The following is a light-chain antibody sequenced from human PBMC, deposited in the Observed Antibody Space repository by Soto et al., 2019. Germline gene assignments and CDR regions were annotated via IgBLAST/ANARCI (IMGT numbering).Light chain of an antibody. Sequence: QSALTQPPSAAGSPGQSVTISCTGTKNDIGGYDFVSWYQHHPGKAPRLIIYEVAQRPSGVPDRFSGSKSGNTASLTVSGLQAADEADYFCKSYAGSNTYVFGSGTKVTVL. CDR2: EVA. V-gene: IGLV2-8*01. CDR1: KNDIGGYDF. CDR3: KSYAGSNTYV. J-gene: IGLJ1*01.